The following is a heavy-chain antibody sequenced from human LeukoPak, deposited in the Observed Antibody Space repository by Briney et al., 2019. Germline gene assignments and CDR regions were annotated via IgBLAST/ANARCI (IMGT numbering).Heavy chain of an antibody. CDR1: GLTFSSYT. CDR3: ARDEGGDYGDYVSSFDY. Sequence: PGGSLRLSCVASGLTFSSYTINWVRQTPGKGLEWVSSISGSSYYIYYADSVRGRFTISRDNAENSVYLQMNSLRAEDTAVYYCARDEGGDYGDYVSSFDYWGQGTLVTVSS. D-gene: IGHD4-17*01. J-gene: IGHJ4*02. V-gene: IGHV3-21*01. CDR2: ISGSSYYI.